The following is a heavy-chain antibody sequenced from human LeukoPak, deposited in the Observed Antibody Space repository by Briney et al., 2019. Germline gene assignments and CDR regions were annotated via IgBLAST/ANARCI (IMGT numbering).Heavy chain of an antibody. V-gene: IGHV3-23*01. J-gene: IGHJ4*02. CDR1: GITLSNYG. Sequence: GGSLRLSCAVSGITLSNYGMSWVRQAPGKGLEWVAGISDSGGRTNYTDSVKGRFTISRDNPKNTLHLQMDSLRAEDTAVYFCAKRGVVIRVILVGFHKEAYYFDSWGQGALVTVSS. D-gene: IGHD3-22*01. CDR2: ISDSGGRT. CDR3: AKRGVVIRVILVGFHKEAYYFDS.